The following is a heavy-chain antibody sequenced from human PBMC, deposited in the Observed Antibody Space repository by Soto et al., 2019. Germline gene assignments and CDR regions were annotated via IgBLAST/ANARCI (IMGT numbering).Heavy chain of an antibody. Sequence: ASVKVSCKASGYTFTSYDISWVRQATGQGLEWMGWMNPNSGNTGYAQEFQGRVTMTRNTSIGTAYMELSSLRSEDTAVYYCARGRIFVSRNDVFDLWGQGTTFTVSS. V-gene: IGHV1-8*01. CDR3: ARGRIFVSRNDVFDL. J-gene: IGHJ3*01. D-gene: IGHD3-3*01. CDR1: GYTFTSYD. CDR2: MNPNSGNT.